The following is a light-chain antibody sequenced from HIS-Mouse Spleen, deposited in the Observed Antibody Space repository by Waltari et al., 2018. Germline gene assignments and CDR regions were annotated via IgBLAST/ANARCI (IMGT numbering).Light chain of an antibody. CDR3: QQLNSYPWT. Sequence: DIQFTQSPSFLSASVGDRVTITCRASQGISSYLAWYQQKPRKAPKLLIYAASTLQRGVPSRFSGSGSGTEFTLTISSLQPEDFATYYCQQLNSYPWTFGQGTKVEIK. CDR1: QGISSY. CDR2: AAS. V-gene: IGKV1-9*01. J-gene: IGKJ1*01.